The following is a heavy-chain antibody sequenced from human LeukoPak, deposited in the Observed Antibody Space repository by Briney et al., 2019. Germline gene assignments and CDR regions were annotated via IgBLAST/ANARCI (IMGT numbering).Heavy chain of an antibody. D-gene: IGHD6-13*01. V-gene: IGHV3-30-3*01. CDR1: GFTFSSYA. CDR2: ISYDGSNK. CDR3: ARERSSSWYVY. J-gene: IGHJ4*02. Sequence: GGSLRLSCAASGFTFSSYAMHWVRQAPGKGLEGVAVISYDGSNKYYADSVKGRFTISRENSKNTLYLQMNSLRAEDTAVYYCARERSSSWYVYWGQGTLVTVSS.